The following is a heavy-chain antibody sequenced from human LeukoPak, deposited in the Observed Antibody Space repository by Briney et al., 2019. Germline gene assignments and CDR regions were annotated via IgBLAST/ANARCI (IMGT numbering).Heavy chain of an antibody. D-gene: IGHD3-3*01. V-gene: IGHV4-34*01. J-gene: IGHJ4*02. CDR1: GGSFSGYY. Sequence: SETLSLTCAVYGGSFSGYYWSWIRQPPGKGLEWIGEFNHSGSTNYNPSLKSRVTISADTSKNQFSLKLSSVTAADTAVYYCAIKKSYYDFWSGYSLYYFDYWGQGTLVTVSS. CDR2: FNHSGST. CDR3: AIKKSYYDFWSGYSLYYFDY.